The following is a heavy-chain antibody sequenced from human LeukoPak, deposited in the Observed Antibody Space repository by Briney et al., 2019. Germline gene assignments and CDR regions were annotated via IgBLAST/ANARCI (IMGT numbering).Heavy chain of an antibody. V-gene: IGHV3-30*02. CDR2: IRYDGSNK. Sequence: PGGSLRLSCAASGFTFSSYGMHWVRQAPGKGLEWVAFIRYDGSNKFYEDSVKGRFTISRDNSKNTVYLQMNSLRAEDTAVYYCAKAGTLRYYYYYMDVWGKGTTVTVSS. CDR1: GFTFSSYG. CDR3: AKAGTLRYYYYYMDV. J-gene: IGHJ6*03. D-gene: IGHD3-10*01.